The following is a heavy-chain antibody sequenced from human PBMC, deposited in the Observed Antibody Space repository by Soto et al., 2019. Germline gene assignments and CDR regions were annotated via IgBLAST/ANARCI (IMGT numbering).Heavy chain of an antibody. V-gene: IGHV1-69*13. CDR2: IIPIFGTA. D-gene: IGHD3-3*01. Sequence: ASVKVSCKASGGTFSSYAISWVRQAPGQGLEWMGGIIPIFGTANYAQKFQGRVTITADESTSTAYMELSSLRSEDTAAYYCARDIKIFGVDYYYYYGMDVWGQGTTVTV. J-gene: IGHJ6*02. CDR1: GGTFSSYA. CDR3: ARDIKIFGVDYYYYYGMDV.